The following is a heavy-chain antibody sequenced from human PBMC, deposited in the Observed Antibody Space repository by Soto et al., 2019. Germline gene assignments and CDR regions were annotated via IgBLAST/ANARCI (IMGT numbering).Heavy chain of an antibody. V-gene: IGHV3-23*01. J-gene: IGHJ6*03. CDR2: ISGSGGST. CDR1: GFTFSSYA. D-gene: IGHD6-13*01. Sequence: EVQLLESGGGLVQPGGSLRLSCAASGFTFSSYAMSWVRQAPGKGLEWVSAISGSGGSTYYADSVKGRFTISRDNSKNTLYLQMNSLRTEDTAVYYCAKSMVAAGIYYYYYYMDVWGKGTPVTVS. CDR3: AKSMVAAGIYYYYYYMDV.